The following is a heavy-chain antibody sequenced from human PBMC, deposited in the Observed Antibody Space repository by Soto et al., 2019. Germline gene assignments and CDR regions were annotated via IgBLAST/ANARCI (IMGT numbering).Heavy chain of an antibody. CDR1: GYTFTGNY. J-gene: IGHJ6*02. CDR2: INPNSGGT. CDR3: ARDHSSSWYGTDYYYGMDV. Sequence: ASVKVSCKASGYTFTGNYMHWVRQAPGQGLEWMGWINPNSGGTNYAQKFQGWVTMTRDTSISTAYMELSRLRSDDTAVYYCARDHSSSWYGTDYYYGMDVWGQGTTVTVSS. V-gene: IGHV1-2*04. D-gene: IGHD6-13*01.